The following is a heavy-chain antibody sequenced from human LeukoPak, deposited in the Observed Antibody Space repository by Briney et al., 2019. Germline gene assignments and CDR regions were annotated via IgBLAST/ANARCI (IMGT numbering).Heavy chain of an antibody. J-gene: IGHJ4*02. CDR3: ARGSSWNYYYFDY. V-gene: IGHV1-69*05. Sequence: SVKVSCKASGGTFSSYAISWVRQAPGQGLEWMGGIIPIFGTANYAQKFRGRVTITTDESTSTAYMELSSLRSEDTAVYYCARGSSWNYYYFDYWGQGTLVTVSS. CDR1: GGTFSSYA. D-gene: IGHD6-13*01. CDR2: IIPIFGTA.